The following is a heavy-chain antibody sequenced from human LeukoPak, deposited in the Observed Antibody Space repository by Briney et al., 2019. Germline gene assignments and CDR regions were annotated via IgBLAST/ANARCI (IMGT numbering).Heavy chain of an antibody. J-gene: IGHJ4*02. V-gene: IGHV3-23*01. Sequence: SGGSLRLSCAASGFTFTNYAMTWVRKAPGKGLEWVSVFGASGADTYYSDSVKGRFTISRDNSKNTLYLQMNSLRAEDTAVYYCAKPTITFSIANQYFDYWGQGTLVTVSS. D-gene: IGHD1-14*01. CDR2: FGASGADT. CDR1: GFTFTNYA. CDR3: AKPTITFSIANQYFDY.